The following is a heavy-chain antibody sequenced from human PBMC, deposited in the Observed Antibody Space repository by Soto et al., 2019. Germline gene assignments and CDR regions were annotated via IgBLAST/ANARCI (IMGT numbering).Heavy chain of an antibody. J-gene: IGHJ3*02. CDR3: AKVRPLRDCTRTSCLGAFDI. CDR2: ITASGDTT. CDR1: GFTFSSYA. Sequence: EVQMLESGGALVPPGVSLRLSCAASGFTFSSYAMSWVRQAPGKGLEWDSAITASGDTTYYADSVKGRFTISRDNSKSAMYLQMNSLRAEDTAVYYCAKVRPLRDCTRTSCLGAFDIWGQGTMVTVSS. V-gene: IGHV3-23*01. D-gene: IGHD2-2*01.